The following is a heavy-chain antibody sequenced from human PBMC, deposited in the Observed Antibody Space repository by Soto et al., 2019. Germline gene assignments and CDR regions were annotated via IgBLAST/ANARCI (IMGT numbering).Heavy chain of an antibody. V-gene: IGHV3-48*01. J-gene: IGHJ6*03. Sequence: PGGSLRLSCAASGFTLSSYSMNWVRQAPGKGLEWISYISSSSSTIYYADSVKGRFTISRDNAKNSLCLQMNSLRAEDTAVYYCARSSYNRYYYYMDVWGKGTAVTVSS. CDR2: ISSSSSTI. CDR3: ARSSYNRYYYYMDV. CDR1: GFTLSSYS. D-gene: IGHD5-12*01.